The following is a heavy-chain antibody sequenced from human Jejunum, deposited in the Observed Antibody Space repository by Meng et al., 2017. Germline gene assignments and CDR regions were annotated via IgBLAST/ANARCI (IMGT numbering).Heavy chain of an antibody. CDR1: GSIFSSYW. J-gene: IGHJ2*01. Sequence: GESLKTSCKVSGSIFSSYWIAWVRQLPGKGLEWMGIIYGGDSDTRYSPSFQCQVLISADKSISTAYLQWSSLRASDHAAYYCARPYGSSAYDWYFELWGRGTLVTVSS. CDR3: ARPYGSSAYDWYFEL. V-gene: IGHV5-51*01. CDR2: IYGGDSDT. D-gene: IGHD6-25*01.